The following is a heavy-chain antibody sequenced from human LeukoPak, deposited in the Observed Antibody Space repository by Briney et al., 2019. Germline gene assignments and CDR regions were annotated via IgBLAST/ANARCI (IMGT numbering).Heavy chain of an antibody. CDR3: ARVPRRYYYMDV. V-gene: IGHV1-69*05. CDR1: GGTFSSYA. J-gene: IGHJ6*03. Sequence: SVKVSCKASGGTFSSYAISWVRQAPGQGLEWMGRIIPIFGTANYAQKFQGRVTITTDESTSTAYMELSSLRSEDTAVYYCARVPRRYYYMDVWGKGTTVTVSS. CDR2: IIPIFGTA.